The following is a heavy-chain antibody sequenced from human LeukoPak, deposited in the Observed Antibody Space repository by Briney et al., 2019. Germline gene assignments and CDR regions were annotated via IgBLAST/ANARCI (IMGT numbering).Heavy chain of an antibody. CDR2: ISSSGSTI. CDR3: AREGVPFDY. D-gene: IGHD3-10*01. CDR1: GFTFSSYE. V-gene: IGHV3-48*03. J-gene: IGHJ4*02. Sequence: GGSLRLSCAASGFTFSSYEMNWVRQAPGKGLEWVSYISSSGSTIYYADSVKGRFTISRDNAKDSLYLQMNSLRAEDTAVYYCAREGVPFDYWGQGTLVTVSS.